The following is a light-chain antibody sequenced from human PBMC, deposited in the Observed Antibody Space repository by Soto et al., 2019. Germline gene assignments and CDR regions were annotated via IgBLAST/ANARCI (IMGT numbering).Light chain of an antibody. J-gene: IGLJ1*01. Sequence: QSVLTQPPSASGSPGQSVAISCTGTSSDVGGYNYVSWYQQHPGKAPKLMIYEVNKRPSGVPDRFSGSKSGNTASLTVSGLQAEDEADYYCGSYTSSSTLVFGTGTKVTV. CDR3: GSYTSSSTLV. V-gene: IGLV2-8*01. CDR2: EVN. CDR1: SSDVGGYNY.